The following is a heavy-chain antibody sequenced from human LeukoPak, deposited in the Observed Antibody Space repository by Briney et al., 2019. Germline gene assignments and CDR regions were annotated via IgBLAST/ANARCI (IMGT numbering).Heavy chain of an antibody. CDR2: ISSSGSTI. D-gene: IGHD2-2*01. CDR3: ASLVVPAAKGYYFDY. J-gene: IGHJ4*02. CDR1: GFTFSSYE. Sequence: PGGSLRLSCAASGFTFSSYEMNWVRQAPGKGLEWVSYISSSGSTIYYTDSVKGRFTISRDNAKNSLYLQMNSLRAEDTAVYYCASLVVPAAKGYYFDYWGQGTPVTVSS. V-gene: IGHV3-48*03.